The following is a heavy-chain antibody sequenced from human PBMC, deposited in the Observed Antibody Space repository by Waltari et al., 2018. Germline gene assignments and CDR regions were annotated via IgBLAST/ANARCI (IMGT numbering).Heavy chain of an antibody. CDR3: VRDDRVAVIY. J-gene: IGHJ4*02. V-gene: IGHV4-38-2*02. Sequence: QVQLQESGPGLVKPSETLPLTCDVSGYSISRGYYWGWIRQPPGKGLEWIGSIYQSGSTFYNPSLKSRVAIAMDTSKNQISLSLRSATAADTAVYYCVRDDRVAVIYWGQGTLVTVSS. CDR1: GYSISRGYY. D-gene: IGHD2-15*01. CDR2: IYQSGST.